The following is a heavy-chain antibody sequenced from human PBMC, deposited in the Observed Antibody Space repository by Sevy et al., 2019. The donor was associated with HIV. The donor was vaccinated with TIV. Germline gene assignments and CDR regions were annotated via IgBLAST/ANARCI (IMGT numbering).Heavy chain of an antibody. Sequence: GGSLRLSCAASGFRFSDYWMTWVRQAPGKGLEGVSVIHSDDTTYHADSVKDRFTISRDNFKNTLYLHMSSLRAEDTAVYYCARGKSGYGYALNYWGQGTLVTVSS. J-gene: IGHJ4*02. CDR3: ARGKSGYGYALNY. D-gene: IGHD5-18*01. CDR1: GFRFSDYW. V-gene: IGHV3-66*01. CDR2: IHSDDTT.